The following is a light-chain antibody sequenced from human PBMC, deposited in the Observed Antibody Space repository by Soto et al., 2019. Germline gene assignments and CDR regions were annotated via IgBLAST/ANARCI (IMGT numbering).Light chain of an antibody. CDR3: QQYGSSSPLT. Sequence: EIVLTQSPGTLSLSPGERATLSCRASQSVTGSYLAWYQQKPGQAPRLLIYVASSSATGIPDRFSGSGSGTDFTLTISRLEPEDFAVYYCQQYGSSSPLTFGQGTRLEIK. V-gene: IGKV3-20*01. CDR1: QSVTGSY. CDR2: VAS. J-gene: IGKJ5*01.